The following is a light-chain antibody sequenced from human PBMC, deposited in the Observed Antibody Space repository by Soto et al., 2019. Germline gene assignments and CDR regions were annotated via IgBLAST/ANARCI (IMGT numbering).Light chain of an antibody. Sequence: KMTQSPSSLSASVGDRVTITCSASHGIGNNIIGYQQKPGKSPNVLINSASSLQGGVPSRFSGSGSGAEFTLTISSLQPEDSATYYCQQNDSVPQTFGQVT. CDR3: QQNDSVPQT. CDR2: SAS. CDR1: HGIGNN. V-gene: IGKV1-39*01. J-gene: IGKJ2*01.